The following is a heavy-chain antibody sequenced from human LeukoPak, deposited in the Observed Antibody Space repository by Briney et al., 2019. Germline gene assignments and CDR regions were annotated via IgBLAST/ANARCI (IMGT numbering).Heavy chain of an antibody. Sequence: GGSLRLSCAASGFTASSNYMSWVGQAPGKGLGWVSVIYSGGSTYYADSVKGRFTISRDNSKNTLYLQMNSLRAEDTAVYYCAHYDSSGYPGGMDVWGQGTTVTVSS. CDR2: IYSGGST. V-gene: IGHV3-53*01. J-gene: IGHJ6*02. CDR1: GFTASSNY. CDR3: AHYDSSGYPGGMDV. D-gene: IGHD3-22*01.